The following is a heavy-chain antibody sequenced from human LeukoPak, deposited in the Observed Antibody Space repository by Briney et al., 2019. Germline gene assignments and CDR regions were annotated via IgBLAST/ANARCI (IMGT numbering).Heavy chain of an antibody. CDR1: GFTFSSYA. D-gene: IGHD3-9*01. J-gene: IGHJ4*02. V-gene: IGHV3-23*01. CDR2: ISGSDGST. Sequence: AGGSLRLSCAASGFTFSSYAMTWVRQAPGKGLEWVSGISGSDGSTYYADSVKGRFTISRDNSKNTLYLQMNSLRAEDTAVYYCAKGLRYFDWLLSHFDYWGQGTLVTVSS. CDR3: AKGLRYFDWLLSHFDY.